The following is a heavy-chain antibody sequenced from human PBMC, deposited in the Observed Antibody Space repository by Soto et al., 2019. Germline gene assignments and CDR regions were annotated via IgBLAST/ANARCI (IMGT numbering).Heavy chain of an antibody. CDR2: IKIKXDGGPT. J-gene: IGHJ5*02. Sequence: PGGSVRLWCAASRFTFSTASMSWVRQAPGKGLEWVGRIKIKXDGGPTDYAAPLKGRFTISRADSNNTLYLQMNSLKTEATAVYCCTTYNAGDSYNWLDPGGQGALVTAPQ. D-gene: IGHD2-21*02. V-gene: IGHV3-15*01. CDR1: RFTFSTAS. CDR3: TTYNAGDSYNWLDP.